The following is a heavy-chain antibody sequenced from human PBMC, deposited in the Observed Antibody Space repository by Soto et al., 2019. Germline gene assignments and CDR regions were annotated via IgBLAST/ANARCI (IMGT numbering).Heavy chain of an antibody. CDR1: GGSISSGGYY. D-gene: IGHD3-22*01. CDR2: IYYSGST. V-gene: IGHV4-31*03. Sequence: SETLSLTCTVSGGSISSGGYYWSWIRQHPGKGLEWIGYIYYSGSTYYNPSLKSRVTISVDTSKNQFSLKLSSVTAADTAVYYCAREAYYYDSSGYPHHAFDIWGQGTMVIVSS. CDR3: AREAYYYDSSGYPHHAFDI. J-gene: IGHJ3*02.